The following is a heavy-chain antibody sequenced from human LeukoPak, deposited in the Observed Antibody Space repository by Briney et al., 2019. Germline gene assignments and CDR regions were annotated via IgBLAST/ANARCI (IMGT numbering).Heavy chain of an antibody. J-gene: IGHJ4*02. CDR2: INPNSGDT. Sequence: ASVKVSCKSSGYTFTGYYIHWVRQAPGQGLEWMGWINPNSGDTKYAQKFQGRVTVTRDKSISTAYMELSRLTSDDTAVYYCARGYDSGGYCLPDHWGQGTLVTVSS. D-gene: IGHD3-22*01. V-gene: IGHV1-2*02. CDR3: ARGYDSGGYCLPDH. CDR1: GYTFTGYY.